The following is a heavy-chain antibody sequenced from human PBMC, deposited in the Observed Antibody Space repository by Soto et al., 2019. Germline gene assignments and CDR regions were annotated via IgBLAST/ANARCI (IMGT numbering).Heavy chain of an antibody. V-gene: IGHV3-23*01. D-gene: IGHD4-4*01. J-gene: IGHJ6*02. CDR3: ARGRGDYSNYEGRSYYYYYGMDV. Sequence: GGSLRLSCAASGFTFSRYAMSWVRQAPGKGLEWVSGLRGGGDRTHYADSVKGRFTISRDNSKNTLYLQMSSLRAEDTAVYYCARGRGDYSNYEGRSYYYYYGMDVWGQGTTVTVSS. CDR1: GFTFSRYA. CDR2: LRGGGDRT.